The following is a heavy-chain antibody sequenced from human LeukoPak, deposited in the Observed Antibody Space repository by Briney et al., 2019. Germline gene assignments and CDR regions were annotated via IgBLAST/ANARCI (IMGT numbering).Heavy chain of an antibody. J-gene: IGHJ5*02. CDR3: ARGPITIIRGVNYNWFDP. CDR2: ISASGTTT. V-gene: IGHV3-23*01. D-gene: IGHD3-10*01. Sequence: GGSLRLSCAASGFTFSSYAMSWVRQAPGKGLEWVSAISASGTTTYYADSVQGRFTISRDNSKNTLYLQMNSLRAEDTAVYYCARGPITIIRGVNYNWFDPWGQGTLVTVSS. CDR1: GFTFSSYA.